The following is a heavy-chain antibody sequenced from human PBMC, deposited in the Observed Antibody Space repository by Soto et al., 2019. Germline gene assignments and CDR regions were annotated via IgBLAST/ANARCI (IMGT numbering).Heavy chain of an antibody. CDR1: GYSFTSYW. J-gene: IGHJ6*02. CDR3: ARKIPNRAFLDG. D-gene: IGHD2-21*01. CDR2: IDPSDSYT. Sequence: GESLKISCKGSGYSFTSYWISWVRQMPGKGLEWMGRIDPSDSYTNYSPSFQGHVTISADKSISTAYLQWSSLKASDTAMYYCARKIPNRAFLDGWGQGTTVTVSS. V-gene: IGHV5-10-1*01.